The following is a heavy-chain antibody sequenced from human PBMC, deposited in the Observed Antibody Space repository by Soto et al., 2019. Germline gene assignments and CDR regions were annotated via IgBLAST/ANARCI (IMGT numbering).Heavy chain of an antibody. D-gene: IGHD3-3*01. CDR1: GGSISSSSYY. CDR3: ASFWGGYSIYFQH. V-gene: IGHV4-39*01. J-gene: IGHJ1*01. Sequence: SETLSLTCTVSGGSISSSSYYWGWIRQPPGKGLEWIGSVFYSGNTYYNPSLQSRVTISVDTSKNQFSLKLSSVTAADTAVYYCASFWGGYSIYFQHWGQGTLVTVSS. CDR2: VFYSGNT.